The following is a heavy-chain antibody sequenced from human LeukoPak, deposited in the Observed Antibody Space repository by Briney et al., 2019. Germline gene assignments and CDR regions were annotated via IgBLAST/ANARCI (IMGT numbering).Heavy chain of an antibody. D-gene: IGHD3-10*01. CDR1: GLTVSSNY. J-gene: IGHJ4*02. V-gene: IGHV3-53*01. CDR3: ARDPYNSGSSYFDY. CDR2: IYSGGST. Sequence: GGSLRLSYAVSGLTVSSNYMSWVRQAPGEGLEWVSAIYSGGSTFYADSVKGRFTVSRDNSKNTLYLQMNSLRAEDTAVYYCARDPYNSGSSYFDYWGQGTLVTVSA.